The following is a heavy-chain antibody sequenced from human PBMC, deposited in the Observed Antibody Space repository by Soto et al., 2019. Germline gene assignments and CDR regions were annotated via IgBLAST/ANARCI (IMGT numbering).Heavy chain of an antibody. CDR2: IFYTGSA. CDR1: GASIRSGGYY. CDR3: ARADPDASVGY. V-gene: IGHV4-30-4*02. D-gene: IGHD2-15*01. Sequence: SATLSLTCTVSGASIRSGGYYWSWIRQRPGKGLEWIAYIFYTGSAYYNPSLESRLSISADTSKNQFSLRMNSMIAADTAVYYCARADPDASVGYWGQGTRVTVSS. J-gene: IGHJ4*02.